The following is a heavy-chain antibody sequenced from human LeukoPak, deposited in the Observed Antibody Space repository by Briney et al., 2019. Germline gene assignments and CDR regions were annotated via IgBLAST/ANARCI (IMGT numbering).Heavy chain of an antibody. J-gene: IGHJ4*02. V-gene: IGHV3-64*01. CDR1: GFTFSSYA. Sequence: GGSLRLSCAASGFTFSSYAMHWVHQAPGKGLEYVSAISSNGGNTFYANSVKGRFTISRDISKNTLYLQMGSLRAEDMAVYYCAREVGAFDYWGQGTLVTVSS. CDR3: AREVGAFDY. D-gene: IGHD1-26*01. CDR2: ISSNGGNT.